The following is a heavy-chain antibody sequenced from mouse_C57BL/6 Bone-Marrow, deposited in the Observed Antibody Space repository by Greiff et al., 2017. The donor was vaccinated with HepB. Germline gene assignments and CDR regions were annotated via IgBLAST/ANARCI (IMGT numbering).Heavy chain of an antibody. V-gene: IGHV1-18*01. D-gene: IGHD1-1*01. J-gene: IGHJ2*01. CDR3: ARSGAPTVVAKPYVDY. CDR1: GYTFTDYN. CDR2: INPNNGGT. Sequence: EVKLVESGPELVKPGASVKIPCKASGYTFTDYNMDWVKQSHGKSLEWIGDINPNNGGTIYNQKFKGKATLTVDKSSSTAYMELRSLTSEDTAVYYGARSGAPTVVAKPYVDYGGQGTTLTVAS.